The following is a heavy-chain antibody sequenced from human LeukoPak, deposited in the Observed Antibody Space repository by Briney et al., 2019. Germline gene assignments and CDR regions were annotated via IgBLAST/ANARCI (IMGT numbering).Heavy chain of an antibody. J-gene: IGHJ3*02. Sequence: GGSLRLSCAASGFTFSSYSMNWVRQAPGKGLEWVANIRRDGSETHYVDSVMGRFTISRDNAKNSLYLQMNSLRAEDTAVYYCARDDTHYGSSGSFYDAFDIWGQGTMVTVSS. CDR3: ARDDTHYGSSGSFYDAFDI. V-gene: IGHV3-7*01. CDR2: IRRDGSET. CDR1: GFTFSSYS. D-gene: IGHD3-22*01.